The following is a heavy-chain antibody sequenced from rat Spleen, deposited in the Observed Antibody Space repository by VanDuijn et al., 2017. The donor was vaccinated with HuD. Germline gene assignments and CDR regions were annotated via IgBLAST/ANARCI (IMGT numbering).Heavy chain of an antibody. D-gene: IGHD1-11*01. CDR3: AKDLDYGPDY. Sequence: EVQLVESGGGFVQPGRSLKLSCAASGFTFSPYYMAWVRQAPTKGLEWVAYISTGGGSTYYRDSVKGRFTISRDIAESTLYLQMDSLRSEDTATYYCAKDLDYGPDYWGQGVMVTVSS. V-gene: IGHV5-27*01. J-gene: IGHJ2*01. CDR1: GFTFSPYY. CDR2: ISTGGGST.